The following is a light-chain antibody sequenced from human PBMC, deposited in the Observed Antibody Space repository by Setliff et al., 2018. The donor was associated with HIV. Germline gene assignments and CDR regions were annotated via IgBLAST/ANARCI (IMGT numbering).Light chain of an antibody. Sequence: QSALTQPASVSGSPGQSVTISCSGNKSDIGTYNLVSWYQQYPGKAPQLTIYDVNKRPSGVSPRFSGSKSGNTASLTISGLQAEDEADYYCSSYTSSSTLVFGTGTKVTVL. CDR2: DVN. V-gene: IGLV2-14*02. J-gene: IGLJ1*01. CDR1: KSDIGTYNL. CDR3: SSYTSSSTLV.